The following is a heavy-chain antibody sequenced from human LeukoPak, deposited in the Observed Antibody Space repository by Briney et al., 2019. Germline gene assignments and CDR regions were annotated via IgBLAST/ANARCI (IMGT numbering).Heavy chain of an antibody. CDR3: ARGRGRWLQLTRYFDY. CDR1: GGSFSGDY. D-gene: IGHD5-24*01. V-gene: IGHV4-34*01. CDR2: INHSGST. Sequence: SQTLSLTCAVYGGSFSGDYWSWIRQPPGKGLEWIGEINHSGSTNYNPSLKSRVTISVDTSKNQFSLKLSSVTAADTAVYYCARGRGRWLQLTRYFDYWGQGTLVTVSS. J-gene: IGHJ4*02.